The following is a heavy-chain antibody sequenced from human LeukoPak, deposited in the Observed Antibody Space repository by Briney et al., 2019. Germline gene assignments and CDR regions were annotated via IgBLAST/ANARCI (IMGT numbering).Heavy chain of an antibody. V-gene: IGHV3-23*01. Sequence: GGSLRLSCAASGFTLGTFPMSWVRQAPGKGLEWVSVISSSGAITYYADSVRGRFTISRDNPKNTLDLQMNSLRVEDTAVYYCAKERLVGVKGIDYWGQGTLVTVSS. J-gene: IGHJ4*02. CDR2: ISSSGAIT. CDR1: GFTLGTFP. CDR3: AKERLVGVKGIDY. D-gene: IGHD1-26*01.